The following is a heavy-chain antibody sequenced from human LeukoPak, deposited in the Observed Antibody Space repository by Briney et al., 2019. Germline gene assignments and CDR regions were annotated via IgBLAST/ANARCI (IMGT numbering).Heavy chain of an antibody. CDR1: GFTFSSYS. CDR3: AREQGNWNYIAEGVVDY. CDR2: ISSSSSTI. V-gene: IGHV3-48*01. J-gene: IGHJ4*02. D-gene: IGHD1-7*01. Sequence: GGSLRLSCAASGFTFSSYSMNWVRQAPGKGLEWVSYISSSSSTIYYADSVKGRFTISRDNAKNSLYLQMNSLRAEDTAVYYCAREQGNWNYIAEGVVDYWGQGTLVTVSS.